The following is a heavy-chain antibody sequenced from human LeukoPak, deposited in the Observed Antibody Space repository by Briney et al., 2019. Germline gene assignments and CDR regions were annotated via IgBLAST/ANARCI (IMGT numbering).Heavy chain of an antibody. CDR1: GFTFSTYG. D-gene: IGHD2-21*01. CDR2: TWYDGRNN. V-gene: IGHV3-33*01. J-gene: IGHJ6*01. CDR3: AREVAPLYFHYGMDV. Sequence: PGRALRLSCAASGFTFSTYGMQWVRQAPGKGLEWVAVTWYDGRNNYYAASVKGRFTISRDDSKTTVYLLMNSLRAEDTAVYYCAREVAPLYFHYGMDVWGEGTTVTVSS.